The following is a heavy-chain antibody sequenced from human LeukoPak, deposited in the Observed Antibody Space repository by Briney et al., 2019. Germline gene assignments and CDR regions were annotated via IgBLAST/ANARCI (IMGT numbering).Heavy chain of an antibody. V-gene: IGHV4-4*07. D-gene: IGHD6-13*01. CDR1: GGSITTYY. CDR2: IYTSGST. J-gene: IGHJ6*03. CDR3: ARAPGSTSYYYYMDV. Sequence: SETLSLTCTVSGGSITTYYWSWIRQPAGKGLEWIGRIYTSGSTNYNPSLKSRVTMSVDTSKNQFSLKLSSVTAADTAVYYCARAPGSTSYYYYMDVWGKGTTVTVSS.